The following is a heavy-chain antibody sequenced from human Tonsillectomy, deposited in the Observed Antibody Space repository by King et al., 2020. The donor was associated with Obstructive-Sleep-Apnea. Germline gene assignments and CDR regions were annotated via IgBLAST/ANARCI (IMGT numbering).Heavy chain of an antibody. CDR3: AKGGRVLRYFDWPSSAALAI. J-gene: IGHJ3*02. CDR1: GFTFDGDV. D-gene: IGHD3-9*01. Sequence: VQLVESGGGLVQPGRSLRLSCEDSGFTFDGDVMNWVRQAPGKGLEWVSGISWNSGNIDYADSVKGRFTISRDNAKNSLYLQMNSLRAEDTALYYCAKGGRVLRYFDWPSSAALAIWGQGTMVTVSS. CDR2: ISWNSGNI. V-gene: IGHV3-9*01.